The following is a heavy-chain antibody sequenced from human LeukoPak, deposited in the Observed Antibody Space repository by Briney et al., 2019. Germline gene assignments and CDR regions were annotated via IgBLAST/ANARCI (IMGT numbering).Heavy chain of an antibody. V-gene: IGHV3-48*02. CDR2: ISSSSSTI. J-gene: IGHJ3*02. CDR3: ARVGILRWAFDI. D-gene: IGHD2-21*01. Sequence: PGGSLRLSCAASGFTFSSYSMNWVRQAPGKGLEWVSYISSSSSTIYYADSVKGRFTISRDNAKNSLYLQMNGLRDEDTAVYYCARVGILRWAFDIWGQGTMVTVSS. CDR1: GFTFSSYS.